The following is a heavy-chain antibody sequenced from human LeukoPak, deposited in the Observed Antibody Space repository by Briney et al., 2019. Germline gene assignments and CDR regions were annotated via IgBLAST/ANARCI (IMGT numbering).Heavy chain of an antibody. Sequence: HVASVKVSCKASGYTFTSYGISWVRQAPGQGLEWMGWISAYNGNTNYAQKLQGRVTMTTVTSTSTAYMELRSLRSDDTAVYYCATSVTLYYYGMDVWGQETTVTVS. V-gene: IGHV1-18*01. J-gene: IGHJ6*02. CDR3: ATSVTLYYYGMDV. CDR2: ISAYNGNT. CDR1: GYTFTSYG. D-gene: IGHD4-17*01.